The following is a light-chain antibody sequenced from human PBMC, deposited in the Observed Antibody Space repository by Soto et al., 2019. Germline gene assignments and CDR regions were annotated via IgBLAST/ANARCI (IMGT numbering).Light chain of an antibody. J-gene: IGKJ1*01. Sequence: TQMTQSPSSLSASAGDRVIITCRASQDIRGELGWYQQKPGKAPKRLIYGGSRLQSGVPSRFSGSGSGTDFTLTISSLQPEDFATYYCLQDYSYPRTFGQGTKVEIK. CDR2: GGS. CDR3: LQDYSYPRT. V-gene: IGKV1-6*01. CDR1: QDIRGE.